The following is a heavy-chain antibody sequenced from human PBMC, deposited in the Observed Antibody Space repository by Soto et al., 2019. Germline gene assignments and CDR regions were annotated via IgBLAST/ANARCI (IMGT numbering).Heavy chain of an antibody. CDR2: LYGDDDT. V-gene: IGHV2-5*02. Sequence: QITLKESGPTLVKPTQTLTLTCTFSGFSLTTGGVGVGWIRQPPGKAPEWLALLYGDDDTSFKPSLKNRLSITRDNSRNEVVLKITNMDPVDTATFFCAHKHAATWLVDYWGQGILVTVSS. J-gene: IGHJ4*02. CDR3: AHKHAATWLVDY. D-gene: IGHD2-2*01. CDR1: GFSLTTGGVG.